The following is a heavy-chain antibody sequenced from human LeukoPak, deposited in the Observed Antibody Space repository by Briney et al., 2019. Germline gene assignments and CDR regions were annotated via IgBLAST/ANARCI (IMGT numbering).Heavy chain of an antibody. D-gene: IGHD6-13*01. Sequence: SVKVSCKSSGGTFSIHAISWVRHAPAQGLEWMGSVIPIFGTANYAQKFQRSLTSTADDSTSTPYMELLSLRSDDTPVFSCARDHSSERIAAAGARGYYYYGMDVWGQGTTVTVSS. CDR2: VIPIFGTA. V-gene: IGHV1-69*13. CDR1: GGTFSIHA. CDR3: ARDHSSERIAAAGARGYYYYGMDV. J-gene: IGHJ6*02.